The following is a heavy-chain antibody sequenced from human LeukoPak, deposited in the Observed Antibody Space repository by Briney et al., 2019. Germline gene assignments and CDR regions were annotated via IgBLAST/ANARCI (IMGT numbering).Heavy chain of an antibody. CDR2: IYTSGGT. CDR1: GASITNYY. Sequence: SETLPLTCTVSGASITNYYWNWIRQPAGKGLERIGRIYTSGGTNYNPSLKTRVAMSVDTSKNHFSLKLNSVTAADTAVFYCARSIVARPNYYYYLDVWGKGITVTVSS. CDR3: ARSIVARPNYYYYLDV. J-gene: IGHJ6*03. V-gene: IGHV4-4*07. D-gene: IGHD6-6*01.